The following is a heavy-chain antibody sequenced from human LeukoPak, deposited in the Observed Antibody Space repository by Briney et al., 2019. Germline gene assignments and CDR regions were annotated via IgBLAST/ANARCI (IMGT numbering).Heavy chain of an antibody. CDR1: GFTFTNYW. CDR2: IKEDESEK. J-gene: IGHJ4*02. V-gene: IGHV3-7*03. Sequence: PGGSLRLSCAASGFTFTNYWMSWVRQAPGKGLEWVAHIKEDESEKYYVDSVKGRFTISRDNAKNSLYLQMNSLRAEDTAVYYCARGGLGSFDYWGQGTLVTVSS. D-gene: IGHD5-12*01. CDR3: ARGGLGSFDY.